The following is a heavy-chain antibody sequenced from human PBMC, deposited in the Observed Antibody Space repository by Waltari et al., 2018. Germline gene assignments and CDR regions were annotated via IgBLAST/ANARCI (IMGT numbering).Heavy chain of an antibody. V-gene: IGHV4-61*02. J-gene: IGHJ4*02. D-gene: IGHD3-16*02. CDR2: IYVGVST. CDR1: GGSINSDAHY. Sequence: PGLVKPSQTLSLTCTVSGGSINSDAHYWSWIRQPAGKGLEWIGRIYVGVSTYHSPSFKNRVTFSEDMSKNQFSLRLKSVTAADTAFYYCARESSLGVWGTFRHYYFDSWGQGILVTVSS. CDR3: ARESSLGVWGTFRHYYFDS.